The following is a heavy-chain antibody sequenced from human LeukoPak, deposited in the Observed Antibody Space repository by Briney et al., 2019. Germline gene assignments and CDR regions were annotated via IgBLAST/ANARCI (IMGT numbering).Heavy chain of an antibody. CDR1: GGSLCSGLYY. CDR2: FYYSGST. V-gene: IGHV4-61*01. CDR3: GRKRTGDQGYYFDY. J-gene: IGHJ4*02. Sequence: SGTLSLTRTVSGGSLCSGLYYWRWTRHPPGKGLEWIGYFYYSGSTNYNPSLKTRVTISVDTSKNQFSLKVSSVTAADTAVYYCGRKRTGDQGYYFDYWGQGTLVTVSS. D-gene: IGHD1-1*01.